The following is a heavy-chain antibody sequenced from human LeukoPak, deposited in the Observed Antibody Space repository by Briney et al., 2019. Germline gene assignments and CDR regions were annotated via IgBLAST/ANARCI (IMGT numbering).Heavy chain of an antibody. J-gene: IGHJ6*02. Sequence: ASVKVSCKASGYTFTSYAMNWVRQTPGHGLEWMGWINTNTGNPTYAQGFTGRFVFSLDTSVSTAYLQISSLKAEDTAVYYCASGATTAYYYGMDVWGQGTTVTVSS. V-gene: IGHV7-4-1*02. D-gene: IGHD1-26*01. CDR3: ASGATTAYYYGMDV. CDR2: INTNTGNP. CDR1: GYTFTSYA.